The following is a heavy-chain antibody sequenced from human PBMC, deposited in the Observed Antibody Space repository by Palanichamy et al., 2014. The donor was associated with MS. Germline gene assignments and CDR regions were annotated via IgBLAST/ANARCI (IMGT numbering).Heavy chain of an antibody. CDR1: GGSISSYY. Sequence: QVQLQESGPGLVKPSETLSLTCTVSGGSISSYYWSWVRQPAGEGLEWIGRIYSSERIDYNPSLKSRVTLSVDTSKNQFSLRLTSVTAADTAVYYCARAGPYDSSGYYGYFHYWGQGTLVTVSS. D-gene: IGHD3-22*01. CDR2: IYSSERI. CDR3: ARAGPYDSSGYYGYFHY. V-gene: IGHV4-4*07. J-gene: IGHJ1*01.